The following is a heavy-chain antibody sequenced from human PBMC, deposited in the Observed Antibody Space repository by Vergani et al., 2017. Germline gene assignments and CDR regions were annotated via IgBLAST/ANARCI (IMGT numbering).Heavy chain of an antibody. CDR1: GFTFSSYA. CDR3: AHSLGARVPQGYFQH. D-gene: IGHD3-16*01. CDR2: ISGSGGST. Sequence: EVQLLESGGGLVQPGGSLRLSCAASGFTFSSYAMSWVRQAPGKGLEWVSAISGSGGSTYYADSVKGRFTITRDNSKNKLYLQMNSLRAEDTAVYYCAHSLGARVPQGYFQHWGQGTLVTVSS. J-gene: IGHJ1*01. V-gene: IGHV3-23*01.